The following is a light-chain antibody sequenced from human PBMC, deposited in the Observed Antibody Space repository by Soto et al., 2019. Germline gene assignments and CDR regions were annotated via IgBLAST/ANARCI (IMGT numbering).Light chain of an antibody. CDR3: QQTRTCRRT. J-gene: IGKJ4*01. V-gene: IGKV1-9*01. CDR1: QGIAAS. Sequence: DIQLTQSPSFLSASVGDRVTITCRASQGIAASLAWYQQKPGNPPRLLIYADYTLQSGVPSRCSGSGSGTRGTLTISSLEPDDFATYYCQQTRTCRRTFGGGTNVEMK. CDR2: ADY.